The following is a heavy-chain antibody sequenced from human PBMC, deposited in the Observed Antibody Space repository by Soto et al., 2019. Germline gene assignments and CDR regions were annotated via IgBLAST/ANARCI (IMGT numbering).Heavy chain of an antibody. V-gene: IGHV1-69*01. CDR1: GGTFSSYA. CDR2: IIPIFGTA. Sequence: QVQLVQSGAEVKKPGSSVKVSCKASGGTFSSYAISWVRQAPGQGLEWMGGIIPIFGTANYAQKFQGRVTITADESTSTAYMELSSLRSEDTAVYYWARLPRVGATYYYYGMDVWGQGTTVTVSS. CDR3: ARLPRVGATYYYYGMDV. J-gene: IGHJ6*02. D-gene: IGHD1-26*01.